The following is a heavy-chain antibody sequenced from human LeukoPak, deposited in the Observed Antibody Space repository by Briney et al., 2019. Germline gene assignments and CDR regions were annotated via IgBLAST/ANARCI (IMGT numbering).Heavy chain of an antibody. CDR1: GFTFSNYA. V-gene: IGHV3-30*18. CDR2: ISYDGSNK. Sequence: GGSLRLSCATSGFTFSNYAVSWVRQAPGKGLEWVAVISYDGSNKYYADSVRGRFTISRDNSKNTLYLQMNSLRAEDTAVYYCAKDRASSGSWYFDLWGRGTLVTVSS. D-gene: IGHD2-15*01. CDR3: AKDRASSGSWYFDL. J-gene: IGHJ2*01.